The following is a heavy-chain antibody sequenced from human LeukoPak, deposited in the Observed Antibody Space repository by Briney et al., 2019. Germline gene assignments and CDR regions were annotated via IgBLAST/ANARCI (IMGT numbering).Heavy chain of an antibody. CDR1: GASLNKDY. V-gene: IGHV4-59*08. CDR2: VSDDDSP. CDR3: ARGVGGYCSGGSCYSAPNWFDP. J-gene: IGHJ5*02. Sequence: SETLSLTCTVSGASLNKDYWTWIRLSPGKGLDWIGYVSDDDSPRYNPSLRSRVTISVDTSKNQNQFSLKLSTVTAADTAVYYCARGVGGYCSGGSCYSAPNWFDPWGQGTLVTVSS. D-gene: IGHD2-15*01.